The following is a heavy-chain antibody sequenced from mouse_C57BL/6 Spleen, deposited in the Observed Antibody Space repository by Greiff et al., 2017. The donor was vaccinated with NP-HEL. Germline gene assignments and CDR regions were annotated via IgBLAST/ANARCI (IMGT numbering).Heavy chain of an antibody. J-gene: IGHJ2*01. V-gene: IGHV1-26*01. CDR3: ARGTMITTRRYYFDY. CDR2: INPNNGGT. CDR1: GYTFTDYY. D-gene: IGHD2-4*01. Sequence: DVKLVESGPELVKPGASVKISCKASGYTFTDYYMNWVKQSHGKSLEWIGDINPNNGGTSYNQKFKGKATLTVDKSSSTAYMELRSLTSEDSAVYYCARGTMITTRRYYFDYWGQGTTLTVSS.